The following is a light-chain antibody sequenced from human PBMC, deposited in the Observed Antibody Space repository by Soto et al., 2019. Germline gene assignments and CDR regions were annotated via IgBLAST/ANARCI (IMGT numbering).Light chain of an antibody. J-gene: IGKJ1*01. V-gene: IGKV1-39*01. CDR2: GAS. Sequence: DIQMTQSPSSLSASVGDRVTITCRASQSIMSDLNWYQQKPGKAPKLLIYGASSLQSGVPSRFSGSASATDFTLTLSSLQHEDFATYYCQQTYSTPGTFGQGTKVDIK. CDR1: QSIMSD. CDR3: QQTYSTPGT.